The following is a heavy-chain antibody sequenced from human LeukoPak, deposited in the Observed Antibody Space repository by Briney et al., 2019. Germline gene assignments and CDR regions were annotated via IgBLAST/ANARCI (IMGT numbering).Heavy chain of an antibody. J-gene: IGHJ6*02. CDR3: ARGFLYGLDV. CDR2: ISYDGSNK. V-gene: IGHV3-30*04. Sequence: GGSLRLSCAASGFTFSSYAMHWVRQAPGKGLEWVAVISYDGSNKYYADSVKGRFTISRDNSKNTLYLQMNRLRSQDTAVYYCARGFLYGLDVWGQATTVTVSS. CDR1: GFTFSSYA.